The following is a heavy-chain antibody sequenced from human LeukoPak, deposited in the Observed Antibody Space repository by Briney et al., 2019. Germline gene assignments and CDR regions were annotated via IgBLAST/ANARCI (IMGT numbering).Heavy chain of an antibody. V-gene: IGHV4-39*07. J-gene: IGHJ3*02. D-gene: IGHD2-15*01. Sequence: SETLSLTCTVSGGSISSSSYYWGWIRQPPGKGLEWIGSIYYSGSTYYNPSLKSRVTISVDTSKNQFSLKLSSVTAADTAVYYCASYCSGGTCYFVRAFDIWGQGTMVTVSS. CDR3: ASYCSGGTCYFVRAFDI. CDR1: GGSISSSSYY. CDR2: IYYSGST.